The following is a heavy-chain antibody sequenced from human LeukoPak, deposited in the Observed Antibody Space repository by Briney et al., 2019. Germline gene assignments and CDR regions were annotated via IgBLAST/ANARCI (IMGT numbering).Heavy chain of an antibody. CDR1: GFTFSGYD. V-gene: IGHV3-13*01. J-gene: IGHJ4*02. D-gene: IGHD6-13*01. CDR2: IGTAGDT. Sequence: GGSLRLSCAASGFTFSGYDMHWVRQATGKGLEWVSAIGTAGDTYYPGSVKGRFTISRENAKNSLYLQMNSLRAGDTAVYYCARGSSSWYGGHYFDHWGQGTLVTVSS. CDR3: ARGSSSWYGGHYFDH.